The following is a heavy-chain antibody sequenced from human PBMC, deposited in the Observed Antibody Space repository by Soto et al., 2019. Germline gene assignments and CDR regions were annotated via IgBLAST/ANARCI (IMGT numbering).Heavy chain of an antibody. J-gene: IGHJ6*02. CDR3: VQSRCGGDCLEIYSSHAYNGLDV. CDR2: LYWDDDQ. Sequence: QVTLKESGPTLVKPTQTLTLTCTVSGLSLRTTGVGVGWVRQPPGKALEWLALLYWDDDQRYSPSLRSRLTIAKDSSQKQVVLTMTSMDTVDTATYYCVQSRCGGDCLEIYSSHAYNGLDVWGQGTTVTVSS. D-gene: IGHD2-21*02. V-gene: IGHV2-5*02. CDR1: GLSLRTTGVG.